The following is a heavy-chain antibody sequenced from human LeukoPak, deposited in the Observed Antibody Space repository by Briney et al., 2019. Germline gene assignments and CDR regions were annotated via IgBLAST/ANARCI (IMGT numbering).Heavy chain of an antibody. J-gene: IGHJ4*02. CDR3: ARQAAVAGPGIDY. CDR1: GCRFITYW. V-gene: IGHV5-51*01. CDR2: IYASDSDT. D-gene: IGHD6-19*01. Sequence: GSGCRFITYWVGXVRQLPGKGLEWMGIIYASDSDTRYSPSFQGQVTISADKSTSTAYLQWSSLKASDTAIYYCARQAAVAGPGIDYWGQGTLVTVSS.